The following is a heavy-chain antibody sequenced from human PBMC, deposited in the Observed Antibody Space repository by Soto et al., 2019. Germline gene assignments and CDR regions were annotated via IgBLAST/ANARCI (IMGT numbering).Heavy chain of an antibody. D-gene: IGHD3-10*02. V-gene: IGHV1-3*01. Sequence: ASVKVSCKASGYTFTSYAMHWVRQAPGQRLEWMGWINAGNGNTKYSQKFQGRVTITRDTSASTAYMELNSLKTEDTAVYYCSRAPRGRGYDRIFDYWGQGTLVTVSS. CDR1: GYTFTSYA. CDR2: INAGNGNT. CDR3: SRAPRGRGYDRIFDY. J-gene: IGHJ4*02.